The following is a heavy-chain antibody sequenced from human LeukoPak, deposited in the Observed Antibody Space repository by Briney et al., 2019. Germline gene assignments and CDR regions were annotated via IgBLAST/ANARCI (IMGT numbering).Heavy chain of an antibody. CDR2: INPNSGGT. Sequence: ASVKVSCKASGYTFTGYYMHWVRQAPGQGLEWMGRINPNSGGTNYAQKFQGRVTMTRNTSISTAYMELSSLRSEDTAVYYCVIGDPVDYWGQGTLVTVSS. CDR3: VIGDPVDY. CDR1: GYTFTGYY. D-gene: IGHD3-3*01. J-gene: IGHJ4*02. V-gene: IGHV1-2*06.